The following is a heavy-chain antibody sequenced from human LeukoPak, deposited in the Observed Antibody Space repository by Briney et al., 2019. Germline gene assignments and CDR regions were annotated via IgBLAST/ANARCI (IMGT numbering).Heavy chain of an antibody. J-gene: IGHJ4*02. CDR1: GFTFSSYA. D-gene: IGHD1-26*01. V-gene: IGHV3-30-3*01. CDR3: ARDKGELHTFFDY. CDR2: ISYDGSNK. Sequence: GGSLRLSCAASGFTFSSYAMHWVRQARGKGLEWGSVISYDGSNKYYADSVKGRFTISRDNSKTTLYLQMNSVSAEDTVVYYCARDKGELHTFFDYWGQGTLVTVSS.